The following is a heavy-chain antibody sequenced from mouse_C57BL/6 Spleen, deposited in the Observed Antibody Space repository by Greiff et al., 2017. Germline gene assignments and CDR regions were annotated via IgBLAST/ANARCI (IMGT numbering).Heavy chain of an antibody. D-gene: IGHD1-2*01. CDR1: GYAFSSSW. V-gene: IGHV1-82*01. CDR3: ARETAYDAMDY. Sequence: QVQLQQSGPELVKPGASVKISCKASGYAFSSSWMNWVKQRPGKGLEWIGRIYPGDGDTNYNGKFKGKATLTADKSSSTAYMQLSSLTSEDSAVYFCARETAYDAMDYWGQGTSVTVSS. CDR2: IYPGDGDT. J-gene: IGHJ4*01.